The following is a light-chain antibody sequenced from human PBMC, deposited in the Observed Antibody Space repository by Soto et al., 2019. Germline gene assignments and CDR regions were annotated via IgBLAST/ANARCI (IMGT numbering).Light chain of an antibody. CDR1: SSDVGDYHY. Sequence: QSALTQPASVSGSPGQSITISCTGTSSDVGDYHYVSWYQQHPGKAPKLMIYDVSNRPSGVSNRFSGSMSGNTASLTISGLQADDEADYYCSSYTCSNTLLVFGTWTKVTVL. J-gene: IGLJ1*01. V-gene: IGLV2-14*01. CDR2: DVS. CDR3: SSYTCSNTLLV.